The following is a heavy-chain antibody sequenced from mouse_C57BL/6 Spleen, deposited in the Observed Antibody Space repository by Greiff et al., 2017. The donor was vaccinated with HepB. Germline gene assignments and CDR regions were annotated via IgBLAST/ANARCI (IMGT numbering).Heavy chain of an antibody. CDR2: INPSTGGT. J-gene: IGHJ3*01. V-gene: IGHV1-42*01. CDR3: AREGNDGRFAY. CDR1: GYSFTGYY. D-gene: IGHD2-3*01. Sequence: VHVKQSGPELVKPGASVKISCKASGYSFTGYYMNWVKQSPEKSLEWIGEINPSTGGTTYNQKFKAKATLTVDKSSSTAYMQLKSLTSEDSAVYYCAREGNDGRFAYWGQGTLVTVSA.